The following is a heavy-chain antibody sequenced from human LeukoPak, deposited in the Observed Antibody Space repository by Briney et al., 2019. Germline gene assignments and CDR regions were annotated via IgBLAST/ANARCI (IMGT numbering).Heavy chain of an antibody. D-gene: IGHD3-10*01. CDR1: GFTFSIYW. Sequence: GGSLRLSCAASGFTFSIYWMHWVRQAPGKGLEWVSYISSSSSTIYYADSVKGRFTISRDNAKNSVYLQMNSLRAEDTAVYYCARDGSGTLGGFSYWGQGTLVTVSS. CDR3: ARDGSGTLGGFSY. J-gene: IGHJ4*02. CDR2: ISSSSSTI. V-gene: IGHV3-48*01.